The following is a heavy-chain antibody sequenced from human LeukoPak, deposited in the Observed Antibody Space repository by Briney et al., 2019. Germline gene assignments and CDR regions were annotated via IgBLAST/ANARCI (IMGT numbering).Heavy chain of an antibody. CDR1: GYTFIGYS. CDR3: ARRFGEI. Sequence: ASVKVSCKDSGYTFIGYSIHWVRQAPGQGLEWMGYIIPGSGGTNYAETFQGRVTMTRDTSISTAYMELSSLTSDDTAVYYCARRFGEIWGQGTLVTVSS. V-gene: IGHV1-2*02. J-gene: IGHJ4*02. D-gene: IGHD3-10*01. CDR2: IIPGSGGT.